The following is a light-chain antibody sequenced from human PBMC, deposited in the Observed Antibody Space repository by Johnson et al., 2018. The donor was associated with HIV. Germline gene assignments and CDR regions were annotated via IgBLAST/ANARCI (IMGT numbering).Light chain of an antibody. CDR3: GTWDSSLSAHYV. CDR2: DDN. V-gene: IGLV1-51*01. Sequence: QSVLTQPPSVSAAPGQLVTISCSGSTSNIGKNDVSWYQQFPGTAPKVLIYDDNKRPSGIPDRFSGSKSGTSATLGITGLQTGDEADYYCGTWDSSLSAHYVFGTGTKVTVL. J-gene: IGLJ1*01. CDR1: TSNIGKND.